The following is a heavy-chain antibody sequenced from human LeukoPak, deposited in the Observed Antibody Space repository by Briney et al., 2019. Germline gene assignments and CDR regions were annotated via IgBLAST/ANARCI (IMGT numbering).Heavy chain of an antibody. J-gene: IGHJ5*02. Sequence: GGTPRLSCAASGFTLSTYGMSWVRQAPGKGLEWVSAISGSGGSTYYADSVKGRFTISRDNSKNTLYLQMNSLRAEDTAVYYCAAVDVDTAFPWGEGTLVTASS. CDR2: ISGSGGST. CDR1: GFTLSTYG. CDR3: AAVDVDTAFP. V-gene: IGHV3-23*01. D-gene: IGHD5-18*01.